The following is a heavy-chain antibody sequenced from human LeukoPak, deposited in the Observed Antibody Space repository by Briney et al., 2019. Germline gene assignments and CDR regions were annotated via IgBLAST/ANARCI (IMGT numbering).Heavy chain of an antibody. D-gene: IGHD1-26*01. CDR1: SGFFSRNGYY. J-gene: IGHJ2*01. CDR2: ILYSGTT. V-gene: IGHV4-39*01. CDR3: ARHVGGGYWYFDL. Sequence: SETLSLTCTVTSGFFSRNGYYWGWIRLPPGKGLEWIGSILYSGTTYNSPSLKSRVAMSVDTSKNQFSLRLSSVTAADTAVYYCARHVGGGYWYFDLWGRGTQVTVSS.